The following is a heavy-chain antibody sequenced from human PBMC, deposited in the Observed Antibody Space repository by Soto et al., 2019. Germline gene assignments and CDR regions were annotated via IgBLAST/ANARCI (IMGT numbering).Heavy chain of an antibody. CDR1: GFTFSSYG. CDR2: ISYDGSNK. V-gene: IGHV3-30*18. J-gene: IGHJ6*02. CDR3: AKDDYGALYYYYYGMDV. Sequence: PGGSLRLSCAASGFTFSSYGMHWVRQAPGKGLEWVAVISYDGSNKYYADSVKGRFTISRDNSKNTLYLQMNSLRAEDTAVYYCAKDDYGALYYYYYGMDVWGQGTTVTAP. D-gene: IGHD4-17*01.